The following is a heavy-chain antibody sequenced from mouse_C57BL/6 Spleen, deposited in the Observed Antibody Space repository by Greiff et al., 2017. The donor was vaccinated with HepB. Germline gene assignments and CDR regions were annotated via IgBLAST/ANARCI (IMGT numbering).Heavy chain of an antibody. D-gene: IGHD1-1*01. V-gene: IGHV1-26*01. CDR2: INPNNGGT. J-gene: IGHJ4*01. CDR3: ARSRGGITSVVAPYAMDY. Sequence: EVQLQQSGPELVKPGASVKISCKASGYTFTDYYMNWVKQSHGKSLEWIGDINPNNGGTSYNQKFKGKATLTVDKSSSTAYMELRSLTSEDSAVYYFARSRGGITSVVAPYAMDYWGQGTSVTVSS. CDR1: GYTFTDYY.